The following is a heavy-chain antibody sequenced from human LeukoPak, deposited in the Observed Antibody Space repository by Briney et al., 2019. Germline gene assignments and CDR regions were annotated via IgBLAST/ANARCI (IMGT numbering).Heavy chain of an antibody. CDR2: ISYDGSNK. V-gene: IGHV3-30-3*01. J-gene: IGHJ6*02. CDR1: GFTFSSYA. D-gene: IGHD6-19*01. Sequence: GRSLRLSCAASGFTFSSYAMHWVRQAPGKGLERVAVISYDGSNKYYADSVKGRFTISRDNSKNTLYLQMNSLRAEDTAVYYCARGTPSSSGWLYYGMDVWGQGTTVTVSS. CDR3: ARGTPSSSGWLYYGMDV.